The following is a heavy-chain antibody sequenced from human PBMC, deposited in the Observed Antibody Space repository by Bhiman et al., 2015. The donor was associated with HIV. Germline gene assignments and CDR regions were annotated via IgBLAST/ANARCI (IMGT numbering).Heavy chain of an antibody. Sequence: EVHLVESGGGLVQAGESLRLSCAASGFTFSRNSMNWVRQAPGKGLEWVSLISSTSTTIFYADSVKGRFTISRDNAKKSLYLQMSSLRAEDTAVYYCVRGYTYSNRLLGFDYWGQGTLVTVSS. CDR2: ISSTSTTI. CDR1: GFTFSRNS. J-gene: IGHJ4*02. CDR3: VRGYTYSNRLLGFDY. V-gene: IGHV3-21*01. D-gene: IGHD5-18*01.